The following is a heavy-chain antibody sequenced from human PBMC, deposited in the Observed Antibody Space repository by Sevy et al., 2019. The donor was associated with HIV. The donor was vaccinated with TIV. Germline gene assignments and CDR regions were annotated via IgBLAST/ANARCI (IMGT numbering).Heavy chain of an antibody. CDR1: NYSISSGYY. J-gene: IGHJ6*02. CDR2: IYHSGST. V-gene: IGHV4-38-2*01. D-gene: IGHD2-15*01. CDR3: ARASGGDRLDYYGMDV. Sequence: SETLSLTCAVSNYSISSGYYWGWIRQSLGKGLEWIGNIYHSGSTYYNPSLKSRVTISVDASKNYFSLRLTSVTAADTAVYYCARASGGDRLDYYGMDVWGQGTTVTVSS.